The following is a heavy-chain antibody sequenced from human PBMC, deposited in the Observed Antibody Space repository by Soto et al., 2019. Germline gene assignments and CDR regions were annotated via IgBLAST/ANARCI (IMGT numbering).Heavy chain of an antibody. V-gene: IGHV5-51*01. Sequence: GESLRISCRGSGYDFNTNWFGWVRQLPGRGLEWVGIMYPRDSDTRYSPSFQGQVTISAARSTGTAFLQWRSLKASDTALYYCARPPLPGYSIHFNSWGQGTLVTVSS. CDR3: ARPPLPGYSIHFNS. D-gene: IGHD2-15*01. CDR1: GYDFNTNW. J-gene: IGHJ4*02. CDR2: MYPRDSDT.